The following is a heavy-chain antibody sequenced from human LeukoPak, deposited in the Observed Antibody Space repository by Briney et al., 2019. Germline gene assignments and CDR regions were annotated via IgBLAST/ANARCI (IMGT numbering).Heavy chain of an antibody. CDR2: ISGSGGST. J-gene: IGHJ4*02. V-gene: IGHV3-23*01. CDR1: GFTVSNKY. D-gene: IGHD3-10*02. CDR3: AMFGELSLDY. Sequence: GGSLRLSCAASGFTVSNKYMTWVRQAPGKGLEWVSAISGSGGSTYYADSVKGRFTISRDNSKNTLYLQMNSLRAEDTAVYYCAMFGELSLDYWGQGTLVTVSS.